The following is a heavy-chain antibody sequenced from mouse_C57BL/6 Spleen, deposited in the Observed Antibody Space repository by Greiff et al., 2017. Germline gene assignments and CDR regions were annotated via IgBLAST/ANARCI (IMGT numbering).Heavy chain of an antibody. CDR1: GYTFTSYW. Sequence: QVQLQQPGAELVKPGASVKMSCKASGYTFTSYWITWVKQRPGQGLEWIGDIYPGSGSTNYNEKFKSKATLTVDTSSSPAYMQLSSLTSEDSAVYYWARGNYYYGSSYVGYFDVWGTGTTVTVSS. CDR3: ARGNYYYGSSYVGYFDV. CDR2: IYPGSGST. D-gene: IGHD1-1*01. V-gene: IGHV1-55*01. J-gene: IGHJ1*03.